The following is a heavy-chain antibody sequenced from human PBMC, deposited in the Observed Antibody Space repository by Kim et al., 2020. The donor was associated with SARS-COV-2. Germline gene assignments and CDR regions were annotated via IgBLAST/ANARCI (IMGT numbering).Heavy chain of an antibody. CDR3: ARDLGLTTLYYYTMDV. J-gene: IGHJ6*02. D-gene: IGHD3-16*01. V-gene: IGHV3-30*15. Sequence: DAVKGRFTISRDNSKNTLYLQMSSLRAEDTAVYYCARDLGLTTLYYYTMDVWGQGTTVTVSS.